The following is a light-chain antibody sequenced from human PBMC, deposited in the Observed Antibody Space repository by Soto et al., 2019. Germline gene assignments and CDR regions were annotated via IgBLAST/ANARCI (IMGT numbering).Light chain of an antibody. V-gene: IGLV1-40*01. J-gene: IGLJ1*01. CDR1: SSYIGAGYD. CDR2: GNT. Sequence: QSVLTQPPSVSGAPGQRVTISCTGSSSYIGAGYDVHWYQQLPGAAPKLLFYGNTNRPSRVPDRFSGSKSGTSASLAITGLQAEDEADYYCQSYHSSLSGYVFGTGTKLTVL. CDR3: QSYHSSLSGYV.